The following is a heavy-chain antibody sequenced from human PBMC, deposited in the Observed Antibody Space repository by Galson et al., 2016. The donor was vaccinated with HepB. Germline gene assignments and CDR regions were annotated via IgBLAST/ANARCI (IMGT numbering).Heavy chain of an antibody. CDR3: ARGTSAY. Sequence: SETLSLTCTVSGGSFSGYYWTWIRQPPGKGLEWIGEINLGGNTNYKPSLKSRLTISLDTSNNHFSLKLRSVTAADTAVYYCARGTSAYSGQGTLVTVSS. J-gene: IGHJ4*02. D-gene: IGHD6-6*01. CDR1: GGSFSGYY. CDR2: INLGGNT. V-gene: IGHV4-34*01.